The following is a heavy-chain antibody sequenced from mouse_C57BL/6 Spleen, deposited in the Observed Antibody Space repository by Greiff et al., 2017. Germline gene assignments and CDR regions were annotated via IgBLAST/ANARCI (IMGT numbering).Heavy chain of an antibody. CDR1: GFNIKDDY. Sequence: EVKLQESGAELVRPGASVKLSCTASGFNIKDDYMHWVKQGPEQGLEWIGWIDPENGDTEYASKFQGKATITADTSSNTAYLQLSSLTSEDTAVYYCTATFYGYVDYWGQGTTLTVSS. J-gene: IGHJ2*01. D-gene: IGHD2-2*01. CDR2: IDPENGDT. V-gene: IGHV14-4*01. CDR3: TATFYGYVDY.